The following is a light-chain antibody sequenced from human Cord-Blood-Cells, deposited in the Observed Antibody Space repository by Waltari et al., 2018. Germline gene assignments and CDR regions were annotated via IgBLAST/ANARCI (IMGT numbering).Light chain of an antibody. CDR2: AES. J-gene: IGKJ1*01. Sequence: DIQMTQSPSSLSASVGDRVTITCRASQSISSYLNWYQQKPGKAPKLLSYAESSLQSGVPSRFSGSGSGTDFTLTISSLQPEDFATYYCQQSYSTLRTFGQGTKVEIK. CDR1: QSISSY. CDR3: QQSYSTLRT. V-gene: IGKV1-39*01.